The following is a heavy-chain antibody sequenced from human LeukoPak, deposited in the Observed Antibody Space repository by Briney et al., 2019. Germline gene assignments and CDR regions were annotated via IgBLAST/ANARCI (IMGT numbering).Heavy chain of an antibody. CDR1: AYAFTNYY. D-gene: IGHD3-10*01. V-gene: IGHV1-46*01. CDR2: INPGGGDT. CDR3: ARELSGGFFDY. Sequence: ASVTVSFTSSAYAFTNYYIHWVRQAPGQGPERLARINPGGGDTHYAQKFQGRVTMTTDTSTSTVNMELSSLRSEDTAVYSCARELSGGFFDYWGQGTLV. J-gene: IGHJ4*02.